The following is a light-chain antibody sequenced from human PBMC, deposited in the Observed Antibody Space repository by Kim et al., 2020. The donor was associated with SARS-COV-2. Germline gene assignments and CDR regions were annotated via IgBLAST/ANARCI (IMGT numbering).Light chain of an antibody. CDR3: QQYNSYSST. Sequence: DIQMTQSPSTLSASVGDRVTITCRASQSISSWLAWYQQKPGKAPELLIYKASNLESGVPSRFSGSGSGTEFTLTISSLQPDDFATYYCQQYNSYSSTFGQGTKLEI. CDR2: KAS. J-gene: IGKJ2*01. CDR1: QSISSW. V-gene: IGKV1-5*03.